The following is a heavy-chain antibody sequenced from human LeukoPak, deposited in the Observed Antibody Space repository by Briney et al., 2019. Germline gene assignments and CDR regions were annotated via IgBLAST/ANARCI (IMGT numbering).Heavy chain of an antibody. CDR2: VSPSGDIT. D-gene: IGHD5-12*01. Sequence: ASVKVSCKVSGYTLSELSMHWVRQAPGKGLEWVSGVSPSGDITYYADSVKGRFTISRDNSKSTVYLQMNNVRAEDTAVYYCAKDGAWLRFDDWGQGTLVTVSS. CDR1: GYTLSELS. CDR3: AKDGAWLRFDD. J-gene: IGHJ4*02. V-gene: IGHV3-23*01.